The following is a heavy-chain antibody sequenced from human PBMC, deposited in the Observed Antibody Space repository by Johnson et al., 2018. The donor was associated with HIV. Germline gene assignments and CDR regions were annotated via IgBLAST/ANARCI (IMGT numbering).Heavy chain of an antibody. CDR2: ISWNSDST. CDR3: AREALVEGVMALDV. V-gene: IGHV3-9*01. Sequence: VQLVESGGGLVQPGGSLRLSCAASGFTFDDYAMHWVRQAPGKGLEWVSGISWNSDSTHYADSVRGRFTISRDSSKNTLYLQMNNLRAEDTAVYYCAREALVEGVMALDVWGQGTVVTVS. CDR1: GFTFDDYA. J-gene: IGHJ3*01. D-gene: IGHD3-16*01.